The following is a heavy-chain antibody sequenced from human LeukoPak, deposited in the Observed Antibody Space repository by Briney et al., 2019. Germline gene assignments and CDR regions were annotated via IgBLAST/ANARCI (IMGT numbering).Heavy chain of an antibody. V-gene: IGHV4-59*08. CDR3: VRYQYGQGSDS. CDR1: SGSTSADH. D-gene: IGHD2-15*01. J-gene: IGHJ4*02. CDR2: VHHSGST. Sequence: SETLSLTCAVSSGSTSADHWGWIRQPPGMGLEFVGYVHHSGSTNYNPALRSRVTISRDTSKNQFSLNLRSVTASDTAVYYCVRYQYGQGSDSWGQGTLVTVSS.